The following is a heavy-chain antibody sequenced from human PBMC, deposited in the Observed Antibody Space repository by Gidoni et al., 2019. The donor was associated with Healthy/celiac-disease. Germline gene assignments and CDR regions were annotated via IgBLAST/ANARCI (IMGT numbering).Heavy chain of an antibody. J-gene: IGHJ6*02. CDR2: IYYSGST. D-gene: IGHD2-15*01. Sequence: QVQLQESGPGLVKPSQTLSLTCTVSGGSISSGDYYWSWIRQPPGKGLEWIGYIYYSGSTYYNPSLKSRVTISVDTSKNQFSLKLSSVTAADTAVYYCARLGDYCSGGSCYYYGMDVWGQGTTVTVSS. CDR1: GGSISSGDYY. CDR3: ARLGDYCSGGSCYYYGMDV. V-gene: IGHV4-30-4*01.